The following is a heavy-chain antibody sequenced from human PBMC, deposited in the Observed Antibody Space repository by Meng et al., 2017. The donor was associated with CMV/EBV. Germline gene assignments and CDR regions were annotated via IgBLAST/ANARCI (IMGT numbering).Heavy chain of an antibody. Sequence: GESLKIFCAASGFTFSSYEINWVRQAPGKGLEWISYISSSGSIIYYADSVKGRFTISRDNAKNSLYLQMNSLRAEDTAVYYCARDRYYDFWSGYYSDYYYGMDVWGQGTTVTVSS. J-gene: IGHJ6*02. CDR1: GFTFSSYE. D-gene: IGHD3-3*01. CDR3: ARDRYYDFWSGYYSDYYYGMDV. CDR2: ISSSGSII. V-gene: IGHV3-48*03.